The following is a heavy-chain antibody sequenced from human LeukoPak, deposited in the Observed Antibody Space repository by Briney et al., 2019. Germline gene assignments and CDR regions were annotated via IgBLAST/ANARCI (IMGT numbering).Heavy chain of an antibody. CDR1: GGSISSYY. D-gene: IGHD3-22*01. V-gene: IGHV4-4*09. Sequence: SETLSLTCTVSGGSISSYYWSWIRQPPGKGLEWIGYIYTSGSTNYNPSLKSRVTISVDTSKNQFSLKLSSVTAADTAVYYCARRADNYDSSGYYFDYWGQGTLVTVSS. CDR3: ARRADNYDSSGYYFDY. CDR2: IYTSGST. J-gene: IGHJ4*02.